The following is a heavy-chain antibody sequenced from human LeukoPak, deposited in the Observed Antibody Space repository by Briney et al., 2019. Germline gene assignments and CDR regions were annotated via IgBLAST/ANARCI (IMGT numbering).Heavy chain of an antibody. Sequence: PGGSLRLSCVASGFTFSSHGMHWVRQAPGKGLEWVAVISKDGSNKYYGDSVRGRFTISRDNSKNTLYLQMNSLRVEDTAVYYCAKVYSSGWYSPTFDYWGQGTLVTVSS. CDR1: GFTFSSHG. CDR3: AKVYSSGWYSPTFDY. D-gene: IGHD6-19*01. J-gene: IGHJ4*02. V-gene: IGHV3-30*18. CDR2: ISKDGSNK.